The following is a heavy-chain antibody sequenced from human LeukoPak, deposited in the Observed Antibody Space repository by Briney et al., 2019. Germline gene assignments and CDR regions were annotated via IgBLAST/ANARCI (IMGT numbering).Heavy chain of an antibody. D-gene: IGHD3-10*01. CDR1: GFTFSSYA. CDR3: AKEPLAYGSEPVGY. Sequence: GGSLRLPCAASGFTFSSYAMSWVRQAPGKGLEWVSNIYGSGDRTHYVDSVKGRFTISRDNSKNTLYLQMNSLRAEDTAVYYCAKEPLAYGSEPVGYWGQGTLVTVSS. V-gene: IGHV3-23*01. CDR2: IYGSGDRT. J-gene: IGHJ4*02.